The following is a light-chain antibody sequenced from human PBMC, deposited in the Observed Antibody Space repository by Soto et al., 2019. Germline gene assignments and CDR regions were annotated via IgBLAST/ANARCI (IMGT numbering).Light chain of an antibody. V-gene: IGKV3-15*01. J-gene: IGKJ4*01. CDR3: QQYDDWPQLT. Sequence: EIVMTQSPVTLSVSPGERATLSCRASQSVGTNLAWYQQKRGQAPGLLISGASTRATGIPDSFSGSGSGTEFTLTISSMQSEDFALYYCQQYDDWPQLTFGGGTKLEIK. CDR2: GAS. CDR1: QSVGTN.